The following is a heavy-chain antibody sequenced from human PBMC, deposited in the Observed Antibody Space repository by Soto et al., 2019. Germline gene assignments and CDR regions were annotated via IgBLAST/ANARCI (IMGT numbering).Heavy chain of an antibody. D-gene: IGHD3-22*01. J-gene: IGHJ4*02. CDR3: ARELRYDSSGYYFGNFDY. Sequence: GGSLRLSCAASGFTFSSYGMHWVRQAPGKGLEWVAVIWYDGSNKYYADSVKGRFTISRDNSKNMLYLQMNSLRAEDTAVYYCARELRYDSSGYYFGNFDYWGQGTLVTVSS. V-gene: IGHV3-33*01. CDR2: IWYDGSNK. CDR1: GFTFSSYG.